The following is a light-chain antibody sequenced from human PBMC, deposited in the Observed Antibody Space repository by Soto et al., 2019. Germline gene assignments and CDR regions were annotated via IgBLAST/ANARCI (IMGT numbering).Light chain of an antibody. CDR3: QQYSKWPSYT. J-gene: IGKJ2*01. Sequence: EIVMTQSPATLSVSPGERAALSCRASQSVNTNLAWYQQKPGQAPRLLIYSSSTRATNIPARFSGSGSGTEFTLTISSLQSEDFAVYYCQQYSKWPSYTFGQGTKLEIK. CDR2: SSS. V-gene: IGKV3-15*01. CDR1: QSVNTN.